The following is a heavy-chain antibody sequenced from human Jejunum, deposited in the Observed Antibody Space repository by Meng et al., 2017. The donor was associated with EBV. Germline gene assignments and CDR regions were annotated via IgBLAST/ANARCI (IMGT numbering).Heavy chain of an antibody. V-gene: IGHV4-34*01. CDR3: AGGKYVAWEVLYA. CDR2: INHSGRT. D-gene: IGHD1-26*01. CDR1: GGSFGNFY. J-gene: IGHJ5*02. Sequence: QVQLQQWGAGLLKPSXTLXLTCGVYGGSFGNFYWSWIRQPPGKGLEWIGEINHSGRTNYDPSLKSRVSISLDTSKNQFSLKLNSVTAADTAVYYCAGGKYVAWEVLYAWGQGTMVTVSS.